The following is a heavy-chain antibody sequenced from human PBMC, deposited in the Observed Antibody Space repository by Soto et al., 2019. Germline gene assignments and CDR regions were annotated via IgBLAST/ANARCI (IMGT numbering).Heavy chain of an antibody. V-gene: IGHV1-8*01. CDR2: MNPNSGNT. D-gene: IGHD4-17*01. Sequence: SVKVCCKASGYTFTRYDINWVRQATGQGLEWMGWMNPNSGNTGYAQKFQGRVTMTRNTSISTAYMELSSLRSEDTAVYYCARAYGDYYYYYMDVWGKGTTVTVSS. J-gene: IGHJ6*03. CDR1: GYTFTRYD. CDR3: ARAYGDYYYYYMDV.